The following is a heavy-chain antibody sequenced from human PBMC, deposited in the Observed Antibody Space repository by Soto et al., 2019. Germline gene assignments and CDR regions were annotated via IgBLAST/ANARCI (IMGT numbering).Heavy chain of an antibody. D-gene: IGHD3-22*01. Sequence: SETLSLTCTVSGGSISSSSYYWGWIRQPPGKGLEWIGSIYYSGSTYYNPSLKSRVTISVDTAKNQFSLKRSPVTAADTAVYYCARHRADDSSGYPDYWGQGTLVTVSS. CDR2: IYYSGST. V-gene: IGHV4-39*01. CDR3: ARHRADDSSGYPDY. CDR1: GGSISSSSYY. J-gene: IGHJ4*02.